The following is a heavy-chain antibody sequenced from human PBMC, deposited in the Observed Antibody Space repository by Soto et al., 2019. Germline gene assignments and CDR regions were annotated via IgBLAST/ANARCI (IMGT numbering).Heavy chain of an antibody. CDR1: GFTVNSNY. Sequence: GGSLRLSCVASGFTVNSNYMNWVRQAPGKGLEWVSVIYKEGGTNYANTVKGRFTTSRDNSRNTVYLQMNSLRAEVTAVYYCGRDFVIAGENWSDPWGQGTLVTVSS. V-gene: IGHV3-66*01. CDR3: GRDFVIAGENWSDP. CDR2: IYKEGGT. D-gene: IGHD3-16*02. J-gene: IGHJ5*02.